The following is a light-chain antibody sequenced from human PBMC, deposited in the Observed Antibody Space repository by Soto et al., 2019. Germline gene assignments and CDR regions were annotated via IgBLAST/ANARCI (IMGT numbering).Light chain of an antibody. V-gene: IGKV1-12*01. Sequence: DIQLTQSPSSVSASVGDTINITCRASQDLKKWLYWYQQKPGKAPKVLIYAASSLESGVPSRFSGSGSGTEFTLTITSLQTEDFASYFCHQASNFPFTFGPGTKVDMK. CDR1: QDLKKW. CDR2: AAS. CDR3: HQASNFPFT. J-gene: IGKJ3*01.